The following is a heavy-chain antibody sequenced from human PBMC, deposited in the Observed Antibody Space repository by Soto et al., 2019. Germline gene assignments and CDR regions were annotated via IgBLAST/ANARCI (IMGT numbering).Heavy chain of an antibody. CDR3: ARDYRPTTTVVMPDY. Sequence: QVQLVESGGGVVQPGRSLRLSCAASGFTFSSYGMHWVRQAPGKGLEWVAVIWYDGSNKYYADSVKGRFTISRDNSKNTLYLQMNSLSAEDTAVYYCARDYRPTTTVVMPDYWGQGTLVTVSS. CDR1: GFTFSSYG. V-gene: IGHV3-33*01. CDR2: IWYDGSNK. D-gene: IGHD4-17*01. J-gene: IGHJ4*02.